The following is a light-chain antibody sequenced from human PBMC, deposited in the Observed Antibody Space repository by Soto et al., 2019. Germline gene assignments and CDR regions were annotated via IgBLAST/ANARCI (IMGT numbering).Light chain of an antibody. CDR2: EAS. CDR3: QQRSNWPLLT. V-gene: IGKV3-11*01. J-gene: IGKJ4*01. CDR1: PSVSSY. Sequence: DSVLTQSPATLSLSPGERATLSCRASPSVSSYLAWYQQKPGQAPRLLIYEASNRATGIPARFSGSGSGTDFTLTISSLEPEDFAVYYCQQRSNWPLLTFGGGTKVEI.